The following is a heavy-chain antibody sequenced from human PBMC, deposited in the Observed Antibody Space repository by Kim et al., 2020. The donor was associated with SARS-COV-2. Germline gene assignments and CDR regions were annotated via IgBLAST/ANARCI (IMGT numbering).Heavy chain of an antibody. Sequence: GGSLRLSCAASGFTVSNNYMTWFRRAPGKGLEWVSVIYDDGSTYYADSVKGRFTISRDSPKNTLYLQMNSLSVDDTAMYYCARGARFSAIVDFWGQGTLVVVSS. V-gene: IGHV3-53*01. CDR3: ARGARFSAIVDF. CDR2: IYDDGST. J-gene: IGHJ4*02. D-gene: IGHD3-3*01. CDR1: GFTVSNNY.